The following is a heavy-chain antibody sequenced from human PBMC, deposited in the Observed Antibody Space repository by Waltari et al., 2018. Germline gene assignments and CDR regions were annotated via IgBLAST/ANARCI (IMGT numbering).Heavy chain of an antibody. CDR1: GYTFTAYY. J-gene: IGHJ3*02. CDR3: AREALGGTKAFDM. D-gene: IGHD1-7*01. CDR2: INSNTGGA. Sequence: QIQIMQSGADVKKPGASVKVSCQASGYTFTAYYIHWARQAPGQGLEWMGWINSNTGGADCAQSFQGRVTVTRDTSISTVYMELSGLTSDDTAVYYCAREALGGTKAFDMWGQGTMVTVSS. V-gene: IGHV1-2*02.